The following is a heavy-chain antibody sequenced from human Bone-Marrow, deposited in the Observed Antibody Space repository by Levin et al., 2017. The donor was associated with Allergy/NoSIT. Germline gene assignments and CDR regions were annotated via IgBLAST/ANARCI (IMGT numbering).Heavy chain of an antibody. V-gene: IGHV3-7*01. CDR3: ARDFSPTYNHDSSISYYDAFDI. CDR1: EFTFSNYW. D-gene: IGHD3-22*01. Sequence: GGSLRLSCAASEFTFSNYWMSWVRQAPEKGLEWVANINQDGSGSNYVDSVKGRFTISRDNTKNSLYLQMNSLRAEDTAVYYCARDFSPTYNHDSSISYYDAFDIWGQGTMVTVSS. J-gene: IGHJ3*02. CDR2: INQDGSGS.